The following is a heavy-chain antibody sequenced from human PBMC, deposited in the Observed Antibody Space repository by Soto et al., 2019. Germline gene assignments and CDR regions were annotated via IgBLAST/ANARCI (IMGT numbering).Heavy chain of an antibody. V-gene: IGHV3-30*18. CDR2: ISYDGSNK. CDR3: AKVLFGSWYYFDY. Sequence: SGGSLRLSCAASGFTFSSYGMHWVRQAPGKGLEWVAVISYDGSNKYYADSVKGRFTISRDNSKNALYLQMNSLRAEDTAVYYCAKVLFGSWYYFDYWGQGTLVTVSS. J-gene: IGHJ4*02. D-gene: IGHD3-10*02. CDR1: GFTFSSYG.